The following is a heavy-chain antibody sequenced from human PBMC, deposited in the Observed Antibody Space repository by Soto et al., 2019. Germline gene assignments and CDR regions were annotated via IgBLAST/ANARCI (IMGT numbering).Heavy chain of an antibody. CDR2: IIPILGIA. CDR1: GGTFSSYT. CDR3: ARARGY. V-gene: IGHV1-69*02. J-gene: IGHJ4*02. D-gene: IGHD3-10*01. Sequence: QVQLVQSGAEVKKPGSSVKVSCKASGGTFSSYTISWVRQAPGQGVEWMGRIIPILGIANYAKKFQGRVTTTADKSSSTHYMELTSLRSQDTAVHYCARARGYWCQGTLVTVSS.